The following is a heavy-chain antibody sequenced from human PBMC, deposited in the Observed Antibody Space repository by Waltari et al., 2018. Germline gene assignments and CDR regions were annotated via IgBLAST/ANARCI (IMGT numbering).Heavy chain of an antibody. V-gene: IGHV1-24*01. CDR2: FDPEDGET. Sequence: QVQLVQSGAEVQKPGASVKVSCTVSGYTLTELSLHWVRQAPGKGLEWMGGFDPEDGETIYAQKFQGRVTMTEDTSTDTAYMELSSLRSEDTAVYYCATDEEQWLAFDYWGQGTLVTVSS. D-gene: IGHD6-19*01. CDR1: GYTLTELS. J-gene: IGHJ4*02. CDR3: ATDEEQWLAFDY.